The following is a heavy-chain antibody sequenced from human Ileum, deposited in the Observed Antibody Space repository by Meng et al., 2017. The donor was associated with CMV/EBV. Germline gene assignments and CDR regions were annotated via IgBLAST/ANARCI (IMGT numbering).Heavy chain of an antibody. D-gene: IGHD1-26*01. J-gene: IGHJ4*02. CDR3: ARDGLSGRYFDY. Sequence: QVQLVQSGDVVKNPGASVKVSCKTSGYTFTSNNIIWVRQAPGQGPEWMGWIDTNTGNPTYAQDFTGRFVFSLDTSVNTAYLQISSLKAEDTAVYYCARDGLSGRYFDYWGQGTLVTVSS. CDR1: GYTFTSNN. V-gene: IGHV7-4-1*02. CDR2: IDTNTGNP.